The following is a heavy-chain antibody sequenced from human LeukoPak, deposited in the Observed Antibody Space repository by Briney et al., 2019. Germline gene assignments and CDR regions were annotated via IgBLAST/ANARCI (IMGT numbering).Heavy chain of an antibody. J-gene: IGHJ4*02. CDR3: ARSSGAYRSFDY. CDR1: GGSISSSSYY. CDR2: IYYSGTT. V-gene: IGHV4-61*01. D-gene: IGHD1-26*01. Sequence: SETLSLTCTVSGGSISSSSYYWSWLRQPPGKGLEWIGYIYYSGTTDYHPSLKSRVTISVDTSNNQFSLKVSSVTAADTAVYYCARSSGAYRSFDYWGQGTLVPVSS.